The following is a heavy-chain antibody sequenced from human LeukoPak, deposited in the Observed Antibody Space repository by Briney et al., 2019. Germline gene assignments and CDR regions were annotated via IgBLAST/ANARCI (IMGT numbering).Heavy chain of an antibody. V-gene: IGHV4-34*01. J-gene: IGHJ5*02. CDR1: GGSISRAGNY. D-gene: IGHD2-2*01. Sequence: PSETLSLTCTVSGGSISRAGNYWSWIRQPPGKGLEWIGEINHSGSTNYNPSLKSRVTISVDTSKNQFSLKLSSVTAADTAVYYCARQKYIVVVPAARGDWFDPWGQGTLVTVSS. CDR2: INHSGST. CDR3: ARQKYIVVVPAARGDWFDP.